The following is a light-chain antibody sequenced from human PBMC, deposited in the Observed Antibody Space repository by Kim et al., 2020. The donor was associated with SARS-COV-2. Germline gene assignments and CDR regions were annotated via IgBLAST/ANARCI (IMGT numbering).Light chain of an antibody. CDR2: DVN. CDR3: SSYTASAIVL. V-gene: IGLV2-14*03. Sequence: GQSITISCTGTSSDIGAYKYVSWYQRHPGTAPKLLIFDVNQRPSGISDRFSGSKSGSTASLTISDLQSDDEADYYCSSYTASAIVLFGGGTQLTVL. J-gene: IGLJ2*01. CDR1: SSDIGAYKY.